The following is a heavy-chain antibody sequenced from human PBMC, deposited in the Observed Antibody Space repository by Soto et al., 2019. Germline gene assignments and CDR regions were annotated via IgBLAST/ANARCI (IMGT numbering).Heavy chain of an antibody. D-gene: IGHD3-22*01. V-gene: IGHV4-39*01. J-gene: IGHJ4*02. CDR2: IYYSGST. CDR3: ARPYYDSSGYYFYFHY. Sequence: SETLSLTCTVSGGSISSSSYYCGWIRQPPGKGLEWIGSIYYSGSTYYNPSLKSRVTISVDTSKNQFSLKPSSVTAADTAVYYCARPYYDSSGYYFYFHYWGQGTLVTVS. CDR1: GGSISSSSYY.